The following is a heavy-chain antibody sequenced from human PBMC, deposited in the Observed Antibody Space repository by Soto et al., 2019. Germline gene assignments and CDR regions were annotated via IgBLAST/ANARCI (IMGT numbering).Heavy chain of an antibody. V-gene: IGHV3-23*01. CDR3: AKLGGLYFYYLMDV. Sequence: GGSMRLSCAACGVTFSRNAMIWVRQAQGKGLEWVSAISGRGGSTNYADTVKGRFTISRDNSKNTLYLQKNSLRAEDTAVYFSAKLGGLYFYYLMDVSAQAPPVTVTS. CDR1: GVTFSRNA. CDR2: ISGRGGST. D-gene: IGHD1-26*01. J-gene: IGHJ6*02.